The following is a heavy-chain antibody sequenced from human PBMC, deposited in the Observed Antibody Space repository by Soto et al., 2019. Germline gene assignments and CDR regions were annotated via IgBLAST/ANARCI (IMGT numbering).Heavy chain of an antibody. CDR2: ISTSGHV. V-gene: IGHV4-4*07. CDR3: ARDNNDFWSLYPLAFDY. D-gene: IGHD3-3*01. J-gene: IGHJ4*02. Sequence: LSLTCSVSGGSLSKYYWSWIRQPAGKGLEWIGRISTSGHVVSKVSLRSRLTMSVDISNNHFSLKLTSVTAADTAVYYCARDNNDFWSLYPLAFDYWGQGALVTVSS. CDR1: GGSLSKYY.